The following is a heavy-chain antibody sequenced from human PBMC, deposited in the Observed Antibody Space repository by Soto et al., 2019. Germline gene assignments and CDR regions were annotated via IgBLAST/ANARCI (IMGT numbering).Heavy chain of an antibody. V-gene: IGHV3-7*01. CDR3: ARGRTSAWYFVEF. D-gene: IGHD6-19*01. CDR2: IKEDGSEK. Sequence: GGSLRLSCAASGFIFRNSWMSWVRQAPGKGLEWVANIKEDGSEKYYVDSVKGRFTISRENAKDSLYLEMNYLRAEDTAVYYCARGRTSAWYFVEFWGRGTLVTVSS. CDR1: GFIFRNSW. J-gene: IGHJ4*02.